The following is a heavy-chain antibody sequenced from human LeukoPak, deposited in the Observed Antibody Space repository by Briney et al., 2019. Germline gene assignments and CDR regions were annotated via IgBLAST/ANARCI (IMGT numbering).Heavy chain of an antibody. CDR3: AREGCSSTSCTVDAFDI. V-gene: IGHV1-46*01. CDR1: GYTFTSYY. Sequence: PRASVKVSCKASGYTFTSYYMHWVRQAPGQGLEGMGIINPSGGSTTYAEKFQGRVTMTRDTSASTVYMELSSLRSEDTAVYYCAREGCSSTSCTVDAFDIWGQGTMVTVSS. J-gene: IGHJ3*02. D-gene: IGHD2-2*01. CDR2: INPSGGST.